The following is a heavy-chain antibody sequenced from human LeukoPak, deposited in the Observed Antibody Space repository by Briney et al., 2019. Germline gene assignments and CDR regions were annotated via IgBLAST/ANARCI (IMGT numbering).Heavy chain of an antibody. CDR3: AREGKYCSSTSCYWYYYYYMDV. J-gene: IGHJ6*03. Sequence: PGGSLRLSCAASGFTFSSYWMSWVRQAPGKGLEWVANIKQDGSEKYYVDSVKGRFTISRDNAKNSLYLQMNSLRAEDTAVYYCAREGKYCSSTSCYWYYYYYMDVWGKGITVTVSS. CDR1: GFTFSSYW. D-gene: IGHD2-2*01. CDR2: IKQDGSEK. V-gene: IGHV3-7*01.